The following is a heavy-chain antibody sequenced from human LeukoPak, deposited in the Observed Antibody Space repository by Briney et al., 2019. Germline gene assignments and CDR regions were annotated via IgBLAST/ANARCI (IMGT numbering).Heavy chain of an antibody. CDR1: GYTFTGYY. CDR3: ARVSFYGDYAWFDP. J-gene: IGHJ5*02. Sequence: ASVKVSCKASGYTFTGYYMHWVRQAPGQRLEWMGWINAGNGNTKYSQKFQGRVTITRDTSASTAYMELSSLRSEDTAVYYCARVSFYGDYAWFDPWGQGTLVTVSS. D-gene: IGHD4-17*01. CDR2: INAGNGNT. V-gene: IGHV1-3*01.